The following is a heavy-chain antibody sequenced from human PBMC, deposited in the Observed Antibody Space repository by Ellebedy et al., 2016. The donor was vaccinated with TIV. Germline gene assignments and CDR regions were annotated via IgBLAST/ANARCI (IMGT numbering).Heavy chain of an antibody. V-gene: IGHV1-69*13. CDR1: GGSFSIYA. CDR2: IVPIFGAP. J-gene: IGHJ6*03. D-gene: IGHD4-11*01. Sequence: SVKVSCXASGGSFSIYAISWVRQAPGQGLEWMGGIVPIFGAPNYAQKFQGRVTITADESTSTTYMEVSSLRSEDTAVYYCAKVRMTTDNTDYYYYYMDVWGKGTTVTVSS. CDR3: AKVRMTTDNTDYYYYYMDV.